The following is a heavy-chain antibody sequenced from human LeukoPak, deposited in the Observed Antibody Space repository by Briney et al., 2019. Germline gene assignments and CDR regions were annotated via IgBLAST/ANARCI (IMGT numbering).Heavy chain of an antibody. J-gene: IGHJ4*02. CDR3: GEDMQLTY. CDR1: GFTFSSAA. D-gene: IGHD6-13*01. CDR2: ISSSGDST. V-gene: IGHV3-23*01. Sequence: GGSLRLSCGASGFTFSSAAMSWVRQAPGKGLEWVSLISSSGDSTYYSDSVKGRFSISRDDSKDTLYLQMDSLRAEDTAVYYCGEDMQLTYWGQGILVTVSS.